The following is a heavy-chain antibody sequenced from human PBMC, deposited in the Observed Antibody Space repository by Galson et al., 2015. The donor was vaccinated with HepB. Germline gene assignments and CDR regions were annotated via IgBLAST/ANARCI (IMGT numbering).Heavy chain of an antibody. CDR3: TQDLTYYYGSGSFFVGMHV. D-gene: IGHD3-10*01. CDR2: ISWNSDFT. V-gene: IGHV3-9*01. CDR1: GFTFEDYA. J-gene: IGHJ6*02. Sequence: SLRLSCAASGFTFEDYAMHWVRHVPGKGLEWVSGISWNSDFTGYADSVRGRFTISRDNARYSLYLQMNSLRTEDTAIYYCTQDLTYYYGSGSFFVGMHVWGQGTTVTVSS.